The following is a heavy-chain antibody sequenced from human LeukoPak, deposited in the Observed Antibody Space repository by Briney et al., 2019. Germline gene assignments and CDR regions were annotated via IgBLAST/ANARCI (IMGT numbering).Heavy chain of an antibody. CDR2: IYHSGST. Sequence: IPSETLSLTCTVSGGSISSGGYYWSWIRQPPGKGLEWIGYIYHSGSTYYNPSLKSRVTISVDRSKNQFSLKLSSVTAADTAVYYCVRGWDYSGIHGAFDIWGQGTMVTVSS. CDR3: VRGWDYSGIHGAFDI. J-gene: IGHJ3*02. CDR1: GGSISSGGYY. D-gene: IGHD1-26*01. V-gene: IGHV4-30-2*01.